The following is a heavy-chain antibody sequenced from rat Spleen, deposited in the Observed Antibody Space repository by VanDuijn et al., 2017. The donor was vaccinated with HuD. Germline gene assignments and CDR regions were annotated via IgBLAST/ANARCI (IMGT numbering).Heavy chain of an antibody. CDR2: ISYDGGNT. Sequence: EVQLAESGGGLVQPGRSLKLSCITSGFTFNYYWMTWIRQAPTKGLEWVASISYDGGNTYYRDSVKGRFTISRDNAKSSLYLQMDSLRSEDTATYYCARHYGYNYVMDAWGQGASVTVSS. CDR3: ARHYGYNYVMDA. V-gene: IGHV5-31*01. J-gene: IGHJ4*01. D-gene: IGHD1-9*01. CDR1: GFTFNYYW.